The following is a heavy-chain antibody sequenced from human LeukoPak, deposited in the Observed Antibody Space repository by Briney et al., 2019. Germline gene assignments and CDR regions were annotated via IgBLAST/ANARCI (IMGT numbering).Heavy chain of an antibody. Sequence: PSETLSLTCTVSGGSISSSSYYWGWIRQPPGKGLEWIGSIYYSGSTYYNPSLKSRVTISVDTSKNQFSLKLSSVTAADTAVYYCARVITMIAGNWFDPWGQGTLVTVSS. V-gene: IGHV4-39*01. J-gene: IGHJ5*02. D-gene: IGHD3-22*01. CDR2: IYYSGST. CDR3: ARVITMIAGNWFDP. CDR1: GGSISSSSYY.